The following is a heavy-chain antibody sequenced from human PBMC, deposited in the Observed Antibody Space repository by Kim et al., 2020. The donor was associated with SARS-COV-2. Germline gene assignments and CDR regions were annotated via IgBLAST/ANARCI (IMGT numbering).Heavy chain of an antibody. D-gene: IGHD3-22*01. Sequence: GGSLRLSCAASGFTFDDYGMSWVRQAPGKGLEWVSGINWNGGSTGYADSVKGRFTISRDNAKNSLYLQMNSLRAEDMALYHCARTYYDSSGYYGLFDYWGQGTLVTVSS. CDR2: INWNGGST. CDR3: ARTYYDSSGYYGLFDY. CDR1: GFTFDDYG. V-gene: IGHV3-20*01. J-gene: IGHJ4*02.